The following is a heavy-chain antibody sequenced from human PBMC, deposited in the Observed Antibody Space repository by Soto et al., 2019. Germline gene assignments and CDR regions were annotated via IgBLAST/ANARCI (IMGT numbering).Heavy chain of an antibody. V-gene: IGHV1-69*13. CDR1: GGTFSSYA. J-gene: IGHJ6*02. CDR3: ARDSLSQKSTSNYYYYGMDA. Sequence: SVKVSCKASGGTFSSYAISWVRQAPGQGLEWMGGIIPIFGTANYAQKFQGRVTITADESTSTAYMELSSLRSEDTAVYYCARDSLSQKSTSNYYYYGMDAWGQGTTVTVSS. D-gene: IGHD2-2*01. CDR2: IIPIFGTA.